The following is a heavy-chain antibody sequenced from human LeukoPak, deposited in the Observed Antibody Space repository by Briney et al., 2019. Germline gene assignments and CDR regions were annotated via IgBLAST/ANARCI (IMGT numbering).Heavy chain of an antibody. CDR1: GGSISSGGYY. CDR3: ARGYYGSGSYYNLVDY. Sequence: SQTLSLTCTVSGGSISSGGYYWSWIRQPPGKGLEWIGEINHSGSTNYNPSLKSRVTISVDTSKNQFSLKLGSVTAADTAVYYCARGYYGSGSYYNLVDYWGQGTLVTVSS. V-gene: IGHV4-30-2*01. D-gene: IGHD3-10*01. J-gene: IGHJ4*02. CDR2: INHSGST.